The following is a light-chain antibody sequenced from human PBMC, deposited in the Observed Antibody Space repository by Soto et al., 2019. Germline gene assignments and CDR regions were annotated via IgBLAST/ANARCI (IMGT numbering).Light chain of an antibody. J-gene: IGKJ1*01. V-gene: IGKV3-15*01. CDR1: QSVGSN. Sequence: EKVMTQSPGSLSVSPGERAALSCRASQSVGSNLAWYQRKPGQAPRLLIYGASTRATGIPSRFSGSGSGTEFTLTISSLQSEDFPVYYCQQYYDWPWTFGQGTTVEIK. CDR2: GAS. CDR3: QQYYDWPWT.